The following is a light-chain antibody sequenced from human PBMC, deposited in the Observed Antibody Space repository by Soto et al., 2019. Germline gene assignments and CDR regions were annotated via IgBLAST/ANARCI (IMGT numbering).Light chain of an antibody. J-gene: IGKJ1*01. CDR2: GAS. CDR3: QLYGTSPKT. CDR1: ETVAGSY. V-gene: IGKV3-20*01. Sequence: EIVMTQSPATLSVSPGERATLSCRASETVAGSYLAWYQQKPGQAPRLLIHGASTRATGVADRFSGSGSGTGFTLTISRLEPEDFAVYYCQLYGTSPKTFGQGTKVDIK.